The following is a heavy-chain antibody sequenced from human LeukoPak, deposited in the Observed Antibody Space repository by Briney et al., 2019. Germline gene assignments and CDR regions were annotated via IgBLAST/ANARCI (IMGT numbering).Heavy chain of an antibody. Sequence: PGGSLRLSCAASGFTFSSYGMHWVRQAPGKGLEWVAFIRYDGSNKYYADSVKGRFTISRDNSKNTLYLQMNSLRAEDTAVYYCAKDYYDFWSGYEYYMDVWGKGTTVTVSS. J-gene: IGHJ6*03. CDR3: AKDYYDFWSGYEYYMDV. CDR1: GFTFSSYG. V-gene: IGHV3-30*02. CDR2: IRYDGSNK. D-gene: IGHD3-3*01.